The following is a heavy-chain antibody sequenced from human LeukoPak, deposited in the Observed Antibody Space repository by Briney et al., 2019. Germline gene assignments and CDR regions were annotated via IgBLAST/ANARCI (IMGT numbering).Heavy chain of an antibody. CDR3: ARDRAGTLGYCSSTSCGGAFDI. J-gene: IGHJ3*02. CDR2: IKQEESVK. CDR1: GFTFSSYL. V-gene: IGHV3-7*01. Sequence: QPGGALRLSCAASGFTFSSYLMSWVRQAPGKGLEWVANIKQEESVKYYVDSVKGRFTISRDNAKNSLYLQMNSLRAEDTAVYYCARDRAGTLGYCSSTSCGGAFDIWGQGTMVTVSS. D-gene: IGHD2-2*01.